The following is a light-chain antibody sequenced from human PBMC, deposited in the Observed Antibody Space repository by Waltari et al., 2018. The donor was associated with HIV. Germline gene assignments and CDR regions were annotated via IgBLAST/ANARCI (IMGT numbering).Light chain of an antibody. CDR2: DVS. J-gene: IGLJ2*01. V-gene: IGLV2-14*03. CDR1: SSDVGGYNY. CDR3: RSYTSSSTLVV. Sequence: LTQPASVSGSPGQSITISCTGTSSDVGGYNYVSWYQQHPGKAPKLMIYDVSNRPSGVSNRFSGSKSGNTASLTISGLQAEDEADYYCRSYTSSSTLVVFGGGTKLTVL.